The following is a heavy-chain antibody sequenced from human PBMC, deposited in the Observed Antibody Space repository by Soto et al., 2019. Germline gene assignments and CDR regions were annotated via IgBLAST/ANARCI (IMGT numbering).Heavy chain of an antibody. CDR1: GFTFSSYA. J-gene: IGHJ6*02. CDR3: AKGYYLYYYYGMDV. Sequence: EVQLLESGGGLVQPGGSLRLSCAASGFTFSSYAMSWVRQAPGKGLEWVADISGRGGSTYYADSVKGRFTISRDNSKNTLYLQMNSLTAEDTAVYYCAKGYYLYYYYGMDVWGQGTTVTVSS. CDR2: ISGRGGST. D-gene: IGHD1-26*01. V-gene: IGHV3-23*01.